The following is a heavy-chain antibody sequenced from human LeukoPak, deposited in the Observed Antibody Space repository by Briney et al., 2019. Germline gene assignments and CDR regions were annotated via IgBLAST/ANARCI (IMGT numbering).Heavy chain of an antibody. CDR3: ARDPGDMGYFDY. V-gene: IGHV1-2*02. CDR2: INPNSGGT. J-gene: IGHJ4*02. CDR1: GYTFTGYY. D-gene: IGHD7-27*01. Sequence: GASVKVSCKASGYTFTGYYMHWVRQAPGQGLEWMGWINPNSGGTNYAQKFQGRVTMTRDTSISTAYMELSRLRSDDTAVYYCARDPGDMGYFDYWGQETLVTVTS.